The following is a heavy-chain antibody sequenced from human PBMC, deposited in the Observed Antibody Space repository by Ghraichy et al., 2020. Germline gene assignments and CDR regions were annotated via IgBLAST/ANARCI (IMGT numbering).Heavy chain of an antibody. CDR3: AREIAPSGIRKRAFDL. Sequence: LSLTCAASGFTFSDYYMTWIRQAPGKGLEWVSYIISGGSYTNYADSVKGRFTISRDDAKNSLYLQMNSLRDEDTGVYFCAREIAPSGIRKRAFDLWGQGTRLTVSS. CDR2: IISGGSYT. V-gene: IGHV3-11*06. D-gene: IGHD3-3*01. CDR1: GFTFSDYY. J-gene: IGHJ4*02.